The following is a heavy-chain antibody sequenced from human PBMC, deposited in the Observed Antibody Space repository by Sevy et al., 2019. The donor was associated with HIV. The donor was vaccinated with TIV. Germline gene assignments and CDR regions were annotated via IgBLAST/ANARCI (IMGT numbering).Heavy chain of an antibody. D-gene: IGHD6-19*01. V-gene: IGHV3-23*01. J-gene: IGHJ5*02. CDR3: ARYGRIPVAGHTWFDP. Sequence: GGSLRLSCSASGFTFIAFGMTWVRQAPGKGLEWVSGISGGGAATAYADSVKGRFPISRDNSKNTLYLQMNSLTAADTAVYYCARYGRIPVAGHTWFDPWGLGTLVTVSS. CDR1: GFTFIAFG. CDR2: ISGGGAAT.